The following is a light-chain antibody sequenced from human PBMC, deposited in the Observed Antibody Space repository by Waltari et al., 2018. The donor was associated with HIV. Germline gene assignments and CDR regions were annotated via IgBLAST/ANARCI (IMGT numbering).Light chain of an antibody. V-gene: IGKV1-6*01. CDR3: LQDYNYPYS. Sequence: IQMTQSPYSLFAAVGDRVTSNCRASQGIRNDLGWYQQKQGKAPKLLIYAASSLQSGVPSRFSGSGSGTEFTLTISSLQPEDFATYYCLQDYNYPYSVGQGTKLEIK. CDR1: QGIRND. CDR2: AAS. J-gene: IGKJ2*03.